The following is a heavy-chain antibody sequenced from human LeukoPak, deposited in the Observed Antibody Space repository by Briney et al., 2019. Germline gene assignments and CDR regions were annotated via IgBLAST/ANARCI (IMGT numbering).Heavy chain of an antibody. Sequence: GGSLRLSCAASGFTFSSYWMSWVRQAPGKGLEWVANIKQEGSEKYYVDSVKGRFTISRDNDKSSLYLQRNSLRAEDTAVYYRARRPRSTYLYYYYYYGMDVWGXGTTVTVPS. CDR3: ARRPRSTYLYYYYYYGMDV. V-gene: IGHV3-7*01. CDR1: GFTFSSYW. J-gene: IGHJ6*02. CDR2: IKQEGSEK. D-gene: IGHD5/OR15-5a*01.